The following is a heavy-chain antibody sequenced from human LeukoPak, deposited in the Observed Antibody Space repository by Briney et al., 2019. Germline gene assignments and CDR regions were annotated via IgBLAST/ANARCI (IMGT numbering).Heavy chain of an antibody. J-gene: IGHJ4*02. Sequence: PGGSLRLSCAASGFTFSSYGMHWVRQAPGKGLEWVAVISYDGSNKYYADSVKGRFTISRDNSKNTLYLQMNSLRAEDTAVYYCAKGPGTANPLYWGQGTLVTVSS. D-gene: IGHD5-18*01. CDR3: AKGPGTANPLY. CDR1: GFTFSSYG. CDR2: ISYDGSNK. V-gene: IGHV3-30*18.